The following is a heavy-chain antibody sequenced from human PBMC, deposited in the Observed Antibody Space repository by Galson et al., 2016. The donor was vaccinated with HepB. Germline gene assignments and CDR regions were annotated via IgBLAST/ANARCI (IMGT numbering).Heavy chain of an antibody. CDR1: GDSISSGTYF. Sequence: TLSLTCTVSGDSISSGTYFWSWIRQHPGKGLEWIGLIYYNGNTYYNPSLRSRLTISVDTSKNQFSLNLSSVTAADTAVYYCASTYRGDYGDCFDSWGQGTLVTVSS. D-gene: IGHD4-17*01. CDR3: ASTYRGDYGDCFDS. CDR2: IYYNGNT. J-gene: IGHJ4*02. V-gene: IGHV4-31*03.